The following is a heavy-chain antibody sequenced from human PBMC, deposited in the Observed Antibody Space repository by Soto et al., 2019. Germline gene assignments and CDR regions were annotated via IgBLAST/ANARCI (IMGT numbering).Heavy chain of an antibody. CDR1: GYTFTSYG. J-gene: IGHJ4*02. V-gene: IGHV1-18*04. Sequence: ASVKVSCKASGYTFTSYGISWVRQAPGQGLEWMGWISAYNGNTNYAQKLQGRVTMTTDTSTSTAYMELRSLRSDDTAVYYCARDTTIFGVVAAQGYWGQGTLVTVSS. CDR3: ARDTTIFGVVAAQGY. D-gene: IGHD3-3*01. CDR2: ISAYNGNT.